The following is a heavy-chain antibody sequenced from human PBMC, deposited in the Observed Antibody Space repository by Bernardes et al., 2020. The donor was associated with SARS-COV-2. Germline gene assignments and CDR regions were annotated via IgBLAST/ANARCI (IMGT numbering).Heavy chain of an antibody. Sequence: SDTLAPTCTVSGGSIRDYYWSWIRQSPEKGLEWIGYVYYTGNINHNPSLNYNPSLMSRVTISLDTSKSQFSLKLSSVTAADTAVYYCAREQWLAHYFDYWGQGTLVTVSP. J-gene: IGHJ4*02. CDR2: VYYTGNI. CDR1: GGSIRDYY. D-gene: IGHD6-19*01. V-gene: IGHV4-59*01. CDR3: AREQWLAHYFDY.